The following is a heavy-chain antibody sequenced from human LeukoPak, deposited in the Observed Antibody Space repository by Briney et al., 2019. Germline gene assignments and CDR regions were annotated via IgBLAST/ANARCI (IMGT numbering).Heavy chain of an antibody. D-gene: IGHD4-23*01. J-gene: IGHJ4*02. V-gene: IGHV3-48*04. CDR2: ISSSSSTI. CDR1: GSTFSSYS. Sequence: GGSLRLSCAASGSTFSSYSMNWVRQAPGKGLEWVSYISSSSSTIYYADSVKGRFTISRDNAKNSLYLQMNSLRAEDTAVYYCARGSTVVTPDPNYFDYWGQGTLVTVSS. CDR3: ARGSTVVTPDPNYFDY.